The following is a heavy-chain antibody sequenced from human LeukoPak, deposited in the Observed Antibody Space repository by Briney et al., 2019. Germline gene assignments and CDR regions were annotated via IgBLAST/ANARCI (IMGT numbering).Heavy chain of an antibody. CDR2: ISYDGSNK. Sequence: GGSLRLSCAASGFTFSNFGMHWVRQAPGKGLEWVAVISYDGSNKYYADSLKGRFTISRDNSKNTVYLQMNSLRAEDTAVYYCAKLYSSSWFYSYFDYWGQGSLVTVSS. CDR3: AKLYSSSWFYSYFDY. CDR1: GFTFSNFG. D-gene: IGHD6-13*01. V-gene: IGHV3-30*18. J-gene: IGHJ4*02.